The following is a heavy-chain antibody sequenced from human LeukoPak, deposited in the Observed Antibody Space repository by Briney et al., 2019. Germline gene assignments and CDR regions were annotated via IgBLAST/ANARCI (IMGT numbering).Heavy chain of an antibody. V-gene: IGHV3-21*01. CDR3: AKDSSGWY. CDR2: IFRSGSSI. J-gene: IGHJ4*02. D-gene: IGHD6-19*01. CDR1: GFTFNTYS. Sequence: AGGSLRLSCAASGFTFNTYSMNWVRQAPGKGLEWVSFIFRSGSSIYYADSVKGRFTISRDDSKNTLYLQMNSLRAEDTAVYYCAKDSSGWYWGQGTLVTVSS.